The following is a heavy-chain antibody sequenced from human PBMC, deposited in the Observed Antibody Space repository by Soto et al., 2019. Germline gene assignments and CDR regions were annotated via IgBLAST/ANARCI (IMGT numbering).Heavy chain of an antibody. D-gene: IGHD2-2*03. CDR3: ATVGYCSSTSCQTRYYYYGMDV. J-gene: IGHJ6*02. V-gene: IGHV3-11*01. Sequence: GGSLRLSCAASGFTFSDYSMNWVRQAPGKGLEWVSYISRSGSDIYYADSAQGRFTISRDNAKNSLFLQMNSLRAEDTAVYYCATVGYCSSTSCQTRYYYYGMDVWGQGTTVTVSS. CDR2: ISRSGSDI. CDR1: GFTFSDYS.